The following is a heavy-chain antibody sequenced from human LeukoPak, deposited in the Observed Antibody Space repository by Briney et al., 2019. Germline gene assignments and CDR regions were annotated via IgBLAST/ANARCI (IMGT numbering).Heavy chain of an antibody. V-gene: IGHV4-34*01. CDR1: GGSFSGYY. CDR3: ARGRWLDNY. Sequence: SETLSLTCAVYGGSFSGYYWSWIRQPPGKGLEWIGEINHSGGTNYNPSLKSRVTISVDKSKNQLSLKLSSVTAADTAVYYCARGRWLDNYWGQGTLVTVSS. D-gene: IGHD6-19*01. J-gene: IGHJ4*02. CDR2: INHSGGT.